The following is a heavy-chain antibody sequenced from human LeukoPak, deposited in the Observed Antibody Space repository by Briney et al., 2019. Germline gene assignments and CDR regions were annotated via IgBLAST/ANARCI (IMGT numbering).Heavy chain of an antibody. Sequence: PGGSLRLSCAASGFTFNNFVMSWVRQAPGKGLEWVSAISGSGGSTYYADSVKDRFTISRDNSKNTLYLQMNSLRAEDTAIYYCANPPSYGYYYYGMDVWGQGTTVTVSS. CDR2: ISGSGGST. V-gene: IGHV3-23*01. CDR1: GFTFNNFV. J-gene: IGHJ6*02. D-gene: IGHD5-18*01. CDR3: ANPPSYGYYYYGMDV.